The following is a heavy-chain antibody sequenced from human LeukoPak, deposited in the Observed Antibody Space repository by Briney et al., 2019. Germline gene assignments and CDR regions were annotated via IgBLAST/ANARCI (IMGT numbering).Heavy chain of an antibody. V-gene: IGHV3-53*01. J-gene: IGHJ4*02. CDR1: GFTVSTNY. D-gene: IGHD2-2*01. CDR3: AKRYCTSTSCSFFDS. Sequence: GGSLRLSCAASGFTVSTNYMTWVRQAPGKGLEWVSIIYSGDTTYYADSVRGRFTISRDNSQNTLYLQMNSLRAVDAAVYYCAKRYCTSTSCSFFDSWGQGTLVTVSS. CDR2: IYSGDTT.